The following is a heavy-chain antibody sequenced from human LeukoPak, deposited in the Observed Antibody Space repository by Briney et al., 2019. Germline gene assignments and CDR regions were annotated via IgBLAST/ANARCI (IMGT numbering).Heavy chain of an antibody. CDR1: RFTFSSYA. J-gene: IGHJ4*02. D-gene: IGHD3-22*01. CDR2: ISGSGGST. CDR3: AKADITMVRKKSYYDSSGPPYYFDY. V-gene: IGHV3-23*01. Sequence: PGGSLRLSCAASRFTFSSYAMSWVRQAPGKGLEWVSAISGSGGSTYYADSVKGRFTISRDNSKNTLYLQMNSLRAEDTAVYYCAKADITMVRKKSYYDSSGPPYYFDYWGQGTLVTVSS.